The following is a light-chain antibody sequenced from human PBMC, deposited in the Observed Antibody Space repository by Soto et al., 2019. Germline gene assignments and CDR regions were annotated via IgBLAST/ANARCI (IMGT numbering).Light chain of an antibody. CDR1: QDISNH. J-gene: IGKJ4*01. CDR2: DAS. V-gene: IGKV1-33*01. CDR3: QQFNNIPLT. Sequence: DLQMTQSPSSLSASVGDRVTITCQATQDISNHLNWYQQKPGKAPNLLIYDASNLEMGVPSRFSGSGSGTDFTLTIRGLQPEDLATYYCQQFNNIPLTFGGGTKVEIK.